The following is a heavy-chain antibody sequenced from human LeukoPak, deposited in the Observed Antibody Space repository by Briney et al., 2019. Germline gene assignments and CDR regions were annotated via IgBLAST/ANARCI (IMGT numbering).Heavy chain of an antibody. CDR3: ARIPRIAPAY. Sequence: PSETLSLTCTVSGGSFSGYYWSWIRQPPGKGLEWIGEINHSGSTNYNPSLKSRVTISVDTSKNQFSLKLSSVTAADTAVYYCARIPRIAPAYWGQGTLVTVSS. CDR2: INHSGST. J-gene: IGHJ4*02. CDR1: GGSFSGYY. V-gene: IGHV4-34*01. D-gene: IGHD6-25*01.